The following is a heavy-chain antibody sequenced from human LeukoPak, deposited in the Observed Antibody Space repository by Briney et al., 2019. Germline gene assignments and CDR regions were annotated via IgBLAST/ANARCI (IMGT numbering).Heavy chain of an antibody. D-gene: IGHD3-10*01. CDR1: GDSISSYY. V-gene: IGHV4-59*01. CDR3: ARETYGSGSYYNGYYMAV. Sequence: SETLSLTCTVSGDSISSYYWSWIRQPPGKGLEWIGDIYYSGSTNYNPSLKSRVTISVDTSKNQFSLKLSSVTAADTAVYYCARETYGSGSYYNGYYMAVWGKGTTVTISS. CDR2: IYYSGST. J-gene: IGHJ6*03.